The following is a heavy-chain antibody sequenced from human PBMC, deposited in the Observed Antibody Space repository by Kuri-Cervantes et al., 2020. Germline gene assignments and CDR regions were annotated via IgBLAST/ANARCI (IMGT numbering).Heavy chain of an antibody. CDR2: ISSSGSTI. Sequence: GGSLRLSCAASGFNISNYWMSWIRQAPGKGLEWVSYISSSGSTIYYADSVKGRFTISRDNAKNSLYLQMNSLRAEDTAVYYCARGNTYYDFWSGYCPFDYWGQGTLVTVSS. CDR3: ARGNTYYDFWSGYCPFDY. CDR1: GFNISNYW. J-gene: IGHJ4*02. D-gene: IGHD3-3*01. V-gene: IGHV3-11*04.